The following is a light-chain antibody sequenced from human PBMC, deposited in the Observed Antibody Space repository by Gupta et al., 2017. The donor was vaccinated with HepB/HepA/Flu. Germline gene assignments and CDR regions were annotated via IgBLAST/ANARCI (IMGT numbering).Light chain of an antibody. CDR2: DAA. Sequence: EILLPRSPVTLSLSPGERATLSCRASQSVSRYLAWYQQKPGQPPSLLVFDAANRATGVPARFSGSGSGTDFTLTISSLEPEDVAVYYCQQRINWPLTFGGGTRVEIK. CDR3: QQRINWPLT. CDR1: QSVSRY. V-gene: IGKV3-11*01. J-gene: IGKJ4*01.